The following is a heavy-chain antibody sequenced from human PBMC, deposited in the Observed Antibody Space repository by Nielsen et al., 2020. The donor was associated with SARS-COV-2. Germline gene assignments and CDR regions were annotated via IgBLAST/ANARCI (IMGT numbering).Heavy chain of an antibody. D-gene: IGHD3-3*01. CDR1: GFTFSSYS. J-gene: IGHJ4*02. CDR2: IRGTDDST. CDR3: ATLPFRPSITIFGVVTIDY. Sequence: GGSLRLSCAASGFTFSSYSMNWVRQAPGKGLEWVAAIRGTDDSTDYADSVKGRFTISRDKSKNTLYLQMNSLRAEDTAVYYCATLPFRPSITIFGVVTIDYWGQGTLVTVSS. V-gene: IGHV3-23*01.